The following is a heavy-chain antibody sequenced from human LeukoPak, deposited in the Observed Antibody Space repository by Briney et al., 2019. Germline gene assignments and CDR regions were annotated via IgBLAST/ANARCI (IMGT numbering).Heavy chain of an antibody. V-gene: IGHV3-73*01. D-gene: IGHD1-14*01. CDR2: IRSKVNNYAT. CDR1: RFTFSGSA. J-gene: IGHJ6*03. CDR3: LPEYMDV. Sequence: GGSLRLSCAASRFTFSGSAMHWVRQASGKGLEWVGRIRSKVNNYATAYAASVKGRFTISRDDSKNTAYLQMNSLKTEDTAVYYCLPEYMDVWGKGTTVTVSS.